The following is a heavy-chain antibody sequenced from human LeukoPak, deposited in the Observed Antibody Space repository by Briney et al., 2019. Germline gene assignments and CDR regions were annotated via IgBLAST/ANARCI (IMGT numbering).Heavy chain of an antibody. CDR3: AREYSYGYAQP. V-gene: IGHV3-30-3*01. D-gene: IGHD5-18*01. J-gene: IGHJ5*02. CDR2: ISYDGSNK. Sequence: PGRSLRLSCSASGFTFSSYATHWVRQAPGKGLEWVAVISYDGSNKYYADSVKGRFTISRDNSKNTLYLQMNSLRAEDTAVYYCAREYSYGYAQPWGQGTLVTVSS. CDR1: GFTFSSYA.